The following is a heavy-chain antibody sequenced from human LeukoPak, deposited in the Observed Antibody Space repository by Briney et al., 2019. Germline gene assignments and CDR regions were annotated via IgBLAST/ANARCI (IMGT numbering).Heavy chain of an antibody. CDR1: GGSISSGYY. CDR3: ARFNSGSYQHYFDY. J-gene: IGHJ4*02. D-gene: IGHD1-26*01. CDR2: IYHSGST. Sequence: SETLSLTCTVSGGSISSGYYWGWIRQPPGKGLEWIGSIYHSGSTYYNPSLKSRVTISIDTSKNQFSLKLSSVTAADTAVYYCARFNSGSYQHYFDYWGQGTLVTVSS. V-gene: IGHV4-38-2*02.